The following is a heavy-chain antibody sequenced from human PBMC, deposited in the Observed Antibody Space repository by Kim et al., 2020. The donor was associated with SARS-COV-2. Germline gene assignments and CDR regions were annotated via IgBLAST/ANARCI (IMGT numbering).Heavy chain of an antibody. D-gene: IGHD6-19*01. CDR1: GGTFSSYT. CDR2: IIPILGIA. V-gene: IGHV1-69*02. Sequence: SVKVSCKASGGTFSSYTISWVRQAPGQGLEWMGRIIPILGIANYAQKFQGRVTITADKSTSTAYMELSSLRSEDTAVYYCARAVARPLTGEYYYGMDVWGQGTTVTVSS. J-gene: IGHJ6*02. CDR3: ARAVARPLTGEYYYGMDV.